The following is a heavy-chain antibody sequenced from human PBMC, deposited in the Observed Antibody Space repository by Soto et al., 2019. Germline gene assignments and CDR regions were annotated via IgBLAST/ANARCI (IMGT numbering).Heavy chain of an antibody. D-gene: IGHD3-9*01. CDR1: GFTFSSYA. CDR3: AKFRGYDILTGYSPDAFDI. J-gene: IGHJ3*02. CDR2: ISGSGGST. Sequence: GGSLRLSCAASGFTFSSYAMSWVRQAPGKGLEWVSAISGSGGSTYYADSVKGRFTISRDNSKNTLYLQMNSLRAEDTDVYYCAKFRGYDILTGYSPDAFDIWGQGTMVTVSS. V-gene: IGHV3-23*01.